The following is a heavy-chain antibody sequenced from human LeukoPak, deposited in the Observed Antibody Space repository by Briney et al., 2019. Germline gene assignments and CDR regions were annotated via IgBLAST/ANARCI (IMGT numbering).Heavy chain of an antibody. CDR1: GFTFSRSA. CDR3: VKGRISEDGLDL. CDR2: ISSSGNT. Sequence: GGSLRLSCAASGFTFSRSAMTGVRQTPGKGLDWVSSISSSGNTYYSDSVKRRLTISRDNSKNMLYLQMNSLRAEDTAVYYCVKGRISEDGLDLWGQGTLVTVSS. J-gene: IGHJ4*02. D-gene: IGHD6-13*01. V-gene: IGHV3-23*01.